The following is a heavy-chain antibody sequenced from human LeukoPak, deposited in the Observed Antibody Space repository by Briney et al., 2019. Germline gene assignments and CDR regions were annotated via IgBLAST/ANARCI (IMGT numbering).Heavy chain of an antibody. CDR3: ARDDDVWSGWGH. CDR2: INQDGSGE. V-gene: IGHV3-7*01. CDR1: GFPFSIYW. J-gene: IGHJ4*02. D-gene: IGHD3-3*01. Sequence: PGGSLRLSCTASGFPFSIYWLSWVRQAPGKGLEWVANINQDGSGEYYAGSVKGRFTIARDNAKNSLYLQMNSLRAEDTAVYYCARDDDVWSGWGHWGRGTLVTVSS.